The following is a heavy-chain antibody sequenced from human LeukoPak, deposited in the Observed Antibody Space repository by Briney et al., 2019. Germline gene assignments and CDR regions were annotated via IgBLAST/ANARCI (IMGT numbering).Heavy chain of an antibody. J-gene: IGHJ4*02. CDR3: ARDVGNIGAVISRFDY. D-gene: IGHD1/OR15-1a*01. CDR1: GGTFSGYG. CDR2: IIPMFGTA. V-gene: IGHV1-69*13. Sequence: SVKVSCKASGGTFSGYGFSWVRQVPGQGLEWMGGIIPMFGTAIYAQRFQGRVTITADESTSTAYMELSSLRSEDTALYYCARDVGNIGAVISRFDYWGQGTLVTVSS.